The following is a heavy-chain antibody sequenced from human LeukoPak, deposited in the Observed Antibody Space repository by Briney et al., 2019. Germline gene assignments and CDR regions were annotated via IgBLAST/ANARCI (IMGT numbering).Heavy chain of an antibody. V-gene: IGHV3-9*01. D-gene: IGHD3-16*02. Sequence: GGSLRLSCAASGFIFDDYAMHWVRQAPGKGLEWVSGISWNSGSIGYADSVKGRFTISRDNAKNSLYLQMNSLRAEDTAVYYCARVMITFGGVIVGHDALDIWGQGTMVTVSS. CDR2: ISWNSGSI. CDR1: GFIFDDYA. CDR3: ARVMITFGGVIVGHDALDI. J-gene: IGHJ3*02.